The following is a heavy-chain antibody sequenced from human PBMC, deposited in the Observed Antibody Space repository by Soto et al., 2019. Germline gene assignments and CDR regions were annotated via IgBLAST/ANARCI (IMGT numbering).Heavy chain of an antibody. CDR3: ARAYCSSTSCYLHLDY. V-gene: IGHV1-18*04. J-gene: IGHJ4*02. CDR1: GYTFTDYG. D-gene: IGHD2-2*01. Sequence: QVQLVQSGGEVKKPGASVKVSCKASGYTFTDYGISWVRQALGQGLEWMGWIRPYNGNTNYAQKFQGRLTMTTDTSKSTAYMQLRSLRSDDTAVYYCARAYCSSTSCYLHLDYWGQGTLVTVSS. CDR2: IRPYNGNT.